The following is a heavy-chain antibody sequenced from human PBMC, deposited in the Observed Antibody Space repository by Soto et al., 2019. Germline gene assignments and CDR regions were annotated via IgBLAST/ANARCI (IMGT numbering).Heavy chain of an antibody. D-gene: IGHD3-9*01. CDR1: GGSISSGDYY. CDR3: ARGRPPTHYYDILTGYPPHFDY. J-gene: IGHJ4*02. CDR2: IYYSGST. V-gene: IGHV4-30-4*01. Sequence: QVQLQESGPGLVKPSQTLSLTCTVSGGSISSGDYYWSWIRQPPGKGLEWIGYIYYSGSTYYNPSLKSRVTISGDTSKNQFSLKLSSVTAADTAVYYCARGRPPTHYYDILTGYPPHFDYWGQGTLVTVSS.